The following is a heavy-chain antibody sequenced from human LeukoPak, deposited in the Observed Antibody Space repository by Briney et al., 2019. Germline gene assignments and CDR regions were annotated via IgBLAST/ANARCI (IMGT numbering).Heavy chain of an antibody. J-gene: IGHJ4*02. CDR2: ISSNSGTT. D-gene: IGHD6-13*01. CDR3: AKRVHSASWYAAFDY. Sequence: GGSLRLSCAASGFSFSNYVMTWVRQAPGKGLEWVSDISSNSGTTYYADSVKCRFTISRDNSKNTLYLQMNSLRAEDTAVYYCAKRVHSASWYAAFDYCGQGTLVTVSS. V-gene: IGHV3-23*01. CDR1: GFSFSNYV.